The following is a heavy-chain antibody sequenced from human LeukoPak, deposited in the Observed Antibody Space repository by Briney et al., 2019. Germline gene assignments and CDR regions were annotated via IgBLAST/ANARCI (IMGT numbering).Heavy chain of an antibody. CDR2: IKSKTDGGTT. V-gene: IGHV3-15*01. Sequence: GGSLRLSCAASGFTFSNAWMSWVRQAPGKGLEWVGRIKSKTDGGTTDYAAPVKGRFTISRDDSKNTLYLQMNSLKTEDTAVYYCTTDPVGPLRAFDIWGQGTMVTVSS. CDR3: TTDPVGPLRAFDI. CDR1: GFTFSNAW. J-gene: IGHJ3*02. D-gene: IGHD3-10*01.